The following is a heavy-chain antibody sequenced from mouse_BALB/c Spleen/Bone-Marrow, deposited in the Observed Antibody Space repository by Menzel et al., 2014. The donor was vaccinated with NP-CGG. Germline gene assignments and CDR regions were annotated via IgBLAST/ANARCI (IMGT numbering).Heavy chain of an antibody. V-gene: IGHV14-3*02. D-gene: IGHD1-1*01. J-gene: IGHJ3*01. CDR1: GFNIKDTY. CDR3: ARYNYGSSQFAY. Sequence: VQLQQSGAELVKPGASVKLSCTAPGFNIKDTYMHWVKQRPEQGLEWIGRIDPANGNTKYDPKFQGKATITADTSSNTAYLQLSSLTSEDTAVYYCARYNYGSSQFAYWGQGTLVTVSA. CDR2: IDPANGNT.